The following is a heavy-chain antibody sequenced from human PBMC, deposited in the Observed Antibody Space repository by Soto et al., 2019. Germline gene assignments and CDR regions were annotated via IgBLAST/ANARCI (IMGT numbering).Heavy chain of an antibody. CDR1: GYTFTTSG. CDR2: VSGYNGNT. D-gene: IGHD3-10*01. Sequence: QVQLVQSGGEVKKPGASVKVSCKASGYTFTTSGVSWVRQAPGQGLEWMGWVSGYNGNTKYEEKFYDRVTMTTDPTTSTAYRELRSPTTDYTAVYYSARAGDLPYYYYGMDVWGQGTTVIVSS. J-gene: IGHJ6*02. V-gene: IGHV1-18*01. CDR3: ARAGDLPYYYYGMDV.